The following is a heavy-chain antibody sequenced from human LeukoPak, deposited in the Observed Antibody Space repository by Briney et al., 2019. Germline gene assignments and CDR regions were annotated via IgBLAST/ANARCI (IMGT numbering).Heavy chain of an antibody. J-gene: IGHJ4*02. Sequence: PGGSLRLSCAASGFTFDDYGMSWVRQAPGKGLEWVSGINWNGGSTGYADSVKGRFTISRDNAKNSLYLQMNSLRAEDTALYYCARGPQSYYDSRIGHIDYFDYWGQGTLVTVSS. CDR1: GFTFDDYG. D-gene: IGHD3-22*01. CDR3: ARGPQSYYDSRIGHIDYFDY. V-gene: IGHV3-20*04. CDR2: INWNGGST.